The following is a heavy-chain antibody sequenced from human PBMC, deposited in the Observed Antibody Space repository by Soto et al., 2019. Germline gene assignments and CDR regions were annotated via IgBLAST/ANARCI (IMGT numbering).Heavy chain of an antibody. CDR3: AKGGMYYDILTGYYAQTPNYGMDV. CDR1: GFTFSSYG. V-gene: IGHV3-30*18. D-gene: IGHD3-9*01. CDR2: VSYDGSNK. J-gene: IGHJ6*02. Sequence: GSLRLSCAASGFTFSSYGMHWVRQAPGKGLEWVAVVSYDGSNKYYADSVKGRFTISRDNSKNTLYLQMNSLRAEDTAVYYCAKGGMYYDILTGYYAQTPNYGMDVWGQGTTVTVSS.